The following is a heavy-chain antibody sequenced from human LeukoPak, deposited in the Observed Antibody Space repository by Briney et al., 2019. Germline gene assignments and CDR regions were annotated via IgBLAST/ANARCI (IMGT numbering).Heavy chain of an antibody. CDR3: TRVLWSGYFGHAFDL. J-gene: IGHJ3*01. D-gene: IGHD3-3*01. Sequence: SETLSLTCTVSGGSISSYYWSWIRQPPGKGLEWIGYISYSGSTNYNPSLKSRVTISVDTSNNRFFLRLSSVTAADTAVYYCTRVLWSGYFGHAFDLWGQGTTVTVSS. V-gene: IGHV4-59*08. CDR1: GGSISSYY. CDR2: ISYSGST.